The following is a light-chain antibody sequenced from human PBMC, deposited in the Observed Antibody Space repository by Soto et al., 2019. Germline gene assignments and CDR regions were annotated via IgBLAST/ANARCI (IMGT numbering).Light chain of an antibody. CDR3: QKYNKWPLT. V-gene: IGKV3-15*01. CDR1: QTVSNN. Sequence: EIVMTQSPATLSVSPGEKATLSCRASQTVSNNLAWYQQKPGQAPRLLIYFASTMATGIPARFSGSGSVTEFTLTISSLQSEDFAVYYCQKYNKWPLTFGGGTKVETK. J-gene: IGKJ4*01. CDR2: FAS.